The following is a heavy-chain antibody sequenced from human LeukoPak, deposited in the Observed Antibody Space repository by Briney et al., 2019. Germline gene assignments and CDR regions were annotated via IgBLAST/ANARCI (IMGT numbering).Heavy chain of an antibody. J-gene: IGHJ4*02. D-gene: IGHD3-10*01. CDR3: VRAYYRGYSDDFDY. Sequence: GGSLRLSCAASGFTFSDYYMSWFRQAPGKGLEWLSYIDGNPDNTYYADSVRGRFTISRDNDKNSLYLRMNSLRGEDTAVYYCVRAYYRGYSDDFDYRGQGTLVTVSS. CDR2: IDGNPDNT. CDR1: GFTFSDYY. V-gene: IGHV3-11*01.